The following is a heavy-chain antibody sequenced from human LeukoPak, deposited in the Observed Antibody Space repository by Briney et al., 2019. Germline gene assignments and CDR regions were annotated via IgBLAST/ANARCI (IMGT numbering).Heavy chain of an antibody. V-gene: IGHV1-18*01. J-gene: IGHJ5*02. CDR2: ISAYNGNT. CDR3: ARNNYDFWSGGNWFDP. CDR1: GYTFTSYG. D-gene: IGHD3-3*01. Sequence: ASVKVSCKASGYTFTSYGISWVRQAPGQGLEWMGWISAYNGNTNYAQKLRGRVTMTTGTSTSTAYMELRSLRSDDTAVYYCARNNYDFWSGGNWFDPWGQGTLVTVSS.